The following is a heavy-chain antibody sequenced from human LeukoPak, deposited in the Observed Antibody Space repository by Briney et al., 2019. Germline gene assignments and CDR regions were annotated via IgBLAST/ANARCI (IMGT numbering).Heavy chain of an antibody. D-gene: IGHD6-19*01. CDR2: ISGSGGST. CDR3: AKVRDSSGWYTYFDY. CDR1: GFTLSSYG. J-gene: IGHJ4*02. Sequence: GGSLRLSCAASGFTLSSYGVSWVRQAPGKGLEWVSAISGSGGSTNYADSVKGRFTISRDNSKNTLYLQMNSLRAEDTAVYYCAKVRDSSGWYTYFDYWGQGTLVTVSS. V-gene: IGHV3-23*01.